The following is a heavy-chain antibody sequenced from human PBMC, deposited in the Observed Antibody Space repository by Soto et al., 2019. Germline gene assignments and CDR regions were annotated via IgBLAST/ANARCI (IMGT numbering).Heavy chain of an antibody. CDR2: ISTSGDST. Sequence: AQLEESGGGLVKPGESLRLACAASGFTFSTYTLNWVRQAPGKGLEWVSSISTSGDSTYYEDSVRGRFTISRDNARASLYLQMDSLRVEDTAMYYCTRDGEPLWGPGTMVTVSS. CDR1: GFTFSTYT. V-gene: IGHV3-21*01. D-gene: IGHD3-3*01. J-gene: IGHJ3*01. CDR3: TRDGEPL.